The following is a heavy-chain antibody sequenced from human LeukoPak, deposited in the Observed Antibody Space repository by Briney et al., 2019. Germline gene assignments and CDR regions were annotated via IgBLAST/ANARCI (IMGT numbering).Heavy chain of an antibody. CDR2: ISWSGTTT. D-gene: IGHD3-16*01. CDR3: AKDESTGGFAPGYFYGMGV. CDR1: GFRFDVYG. Sequence: GGSLRLSCVVSGFRFDVYGMHWARQAPGKGLEWVSGISWSGTTTGYADSVKGRFTISRDSAKNSLYLQMDSLRVEDTALYYCAKDESTGGFAPGYFYGMGVWGQGTTVTVSS. J-gene: IGHJ6*02. V-gene: IGHV3-9*01.